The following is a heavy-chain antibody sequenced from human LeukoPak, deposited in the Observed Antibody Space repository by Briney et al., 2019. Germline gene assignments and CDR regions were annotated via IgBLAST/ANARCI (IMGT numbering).Heavy chain of an antibody. CDR2: ISYDGSNK. Sequence: GRSLRLSCAASGFTFSSYAMHWVRQAPGKGLEWVAVISYDGSNKYYADSVKGRFTISRDNSKNTLYLQMTSLRAEDTAVYYCSRDYCTGGGCNNANDIWGQGTMVTVSS. V-gene: IGHV3-30-3*01. J-gene: IGHJ3*02. D-gene: IGHD2-8*02. CDR1: GFTFSSYA. CDR3: SRDYCTGGGCNNANDI.